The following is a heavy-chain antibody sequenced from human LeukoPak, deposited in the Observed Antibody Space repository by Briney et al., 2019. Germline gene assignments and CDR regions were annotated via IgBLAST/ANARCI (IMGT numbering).Heavy chain of an antibody. CDR2: IYHSGST. CDR1: GYSISSGYY. Sequence: SETLSLTCTVSGYSISSGYYWGWIRQPPGKGLEWIGSIYHSGSTYYNPSPKSRVTISLDTSKNQFSLKLSSVTAADTAVYYCARDRSYGHFDYWGQGTLVTVSS. J-gene: IGHJ4*02. D-gene: IGHD4-17*01. CDR3: ARDRSYGHFDY. V-gene: IGHV4-38-2*02.